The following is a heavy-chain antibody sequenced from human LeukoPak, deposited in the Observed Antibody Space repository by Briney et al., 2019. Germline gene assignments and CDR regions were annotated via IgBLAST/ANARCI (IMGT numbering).Heavy chain of an antibody. D-gene: IGHD3-22*01. V-gene: IGHV3-21*01. CDR1: GFTFSSSR. CDR3: ARTNYYDISGYDY. CDR2: ISTSSSDI. Sequence: GGSLRLSCAASGFTFSSSRMNWVRQAPGKGLEWVSSISTSSSDIYYTDSVKGRFTISRDNAKNSLYLQMNSLRAEDTAVYYCARTNYYDISGYDYWGQGTLVTVSS. J-gene: IGHJ4*02.